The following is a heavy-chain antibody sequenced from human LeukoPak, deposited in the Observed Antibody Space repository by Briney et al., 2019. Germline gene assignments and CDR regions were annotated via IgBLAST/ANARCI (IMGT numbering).Heavy chain of an antibody. V-gene: IGHV3-7*01. CDR3: ARDREVSYYGSGSYDY. J-gene: IGHJ4*02. CDR1: GFTFSSYW. D-gene: IGHD3-10*01. Sequence: GGSLRLSCAASGFTFSSYWMSWVRQAPGKGLEWVANIKQDGSEKYYVGSVKGRFTISRDNAKNSLYLQMNSLRAEDTAVYYCARDREVSYYGSGSYDYWGQGTLVTVSS. CDR2: IKQDGSEK.